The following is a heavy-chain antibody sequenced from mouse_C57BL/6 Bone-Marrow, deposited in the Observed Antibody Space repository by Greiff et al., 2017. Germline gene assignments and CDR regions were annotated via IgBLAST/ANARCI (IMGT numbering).Heavy chain of an antibody. CDR1: GFTFSSYG. CDR2: ISSGGSCT. D-gene: IGHD2-1*01. Sequence: EVKVVESGGDLVKPGGSLKLSCAASGFTFSSYGMSWVRQTPDKGLEWVATISSGGSCTYYPDSVKGRFTISRDNATNTLYLQMSSLKSEDTAMYYCARHDGNYEFAYWGQGTLVTVSA. V-gene: IGHV5-6*01. CDR3: ARHDGNYEFAY. J-gene: IGHJ3*01.